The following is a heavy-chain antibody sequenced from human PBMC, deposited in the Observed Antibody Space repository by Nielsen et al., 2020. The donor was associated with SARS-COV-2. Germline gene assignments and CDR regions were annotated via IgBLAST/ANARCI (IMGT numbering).Heavy chain of an antibody. V-gene: IGHV4-61*01. D-gene: IGHD3-22*01. CDR1: GGSVSSIIYY. CDR2: IDYSGST. J-gene: IGHJ3*02. CDR3: ARDLGYNYDSSGYTAFDI. Sequence: SETLSLTCTVSGGSVSSIIYYWSWIRQSPGKGLEWIGHIDYSGSTNYNPSLKSRVTISVDTSKNQFSLKLSSVTAADTAVYYCARDLGYNYDSSGYTAFDIWGQGTMVTVSS.